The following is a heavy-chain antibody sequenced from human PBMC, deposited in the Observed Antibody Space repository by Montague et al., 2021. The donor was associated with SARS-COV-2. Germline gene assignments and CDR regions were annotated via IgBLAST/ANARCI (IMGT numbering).Heavy chain of an antibody. V-gene: IGHV2-70*11. J-gene: IGHJ4*02. Sequence: PALVKPTQTLTLTCTFSGFSLSTSGMCVSRIRQPPGKALEWLARIDWDDDKYYSTSLKTRLTISKDTSKNQVVLTMTNMDPVDTATYYCARMNVRGVIFGYWGQGTLVTVSS. CDR3: ARMNVRGVIFGY. CDR1: GFSLSTSGMC. D-gene: IGHD3-10*01. CDR2: IDWDDDK.